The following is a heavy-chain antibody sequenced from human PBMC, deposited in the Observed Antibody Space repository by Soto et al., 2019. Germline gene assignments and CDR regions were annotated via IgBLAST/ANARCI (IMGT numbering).Heavy chain of an antibody. Sequence: QVQLQESGPGLVKPSETLSLTCTVSGGSISSYYWSWIRQPPGKGLEWIGYIYYSGSTNYNPSLKIRVTISVDTSKNQFSLKLSSVTAADTAVYYCARELPITMVRGAYNWFDPWGQGTLVTVSS. D-gene: IGHD3-10*01. CDR3: ARELPITMVRGAYNWFDP. V-gene: IGHV4-59*01. CDR1: GGSISSYY. J-gene: IGHJ5*02. CDR2: IYYSGST.